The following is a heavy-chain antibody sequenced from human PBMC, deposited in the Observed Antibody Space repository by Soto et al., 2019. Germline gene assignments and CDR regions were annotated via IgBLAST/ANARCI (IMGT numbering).Heavy chain of an antibody. J-gene: IGHJ4*02. CDR1: GYTFTGYY. Sequence: QVQLVQSGAEVKKPGASVKVSCKASGYTFTGYYMHWVRQAPGQGLEWMGWINPNSGGTNYAQKFQGRVTMTRDTSISTAYMELSRLRSDDTAVYYCARASGTMVRGVKLVLGYWGQGTLVTVSS. CDR3: ARASGTMVRGVKLVLGY. D-gene: IGHD3-10*01. CDR2: INPNSGGT. V-gene: IGHV1-2*02.